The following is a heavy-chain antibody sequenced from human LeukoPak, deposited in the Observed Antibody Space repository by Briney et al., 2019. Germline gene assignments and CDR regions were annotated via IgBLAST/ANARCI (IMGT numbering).Heavy chain of an antibody. D-gene: IGHD3-22*01. Sequence: ASVKVSCKASGYTFTSYYMHWVRQAPGQGLEWMGIINPSGGSTSYAQKFQGRVTMTRDMSTSTVYMELSSLRSEDTAVYYCARDYYDSSGYYYVRYFDLWGRGTLVTVSS. CDR2: INPSGGST. CDR3: ARDYYDSSGYYYVRYFDL. V-gene: IGHV1-46*01. CDR1: GYTFTSYY. J-gene: IGHJ2*01.